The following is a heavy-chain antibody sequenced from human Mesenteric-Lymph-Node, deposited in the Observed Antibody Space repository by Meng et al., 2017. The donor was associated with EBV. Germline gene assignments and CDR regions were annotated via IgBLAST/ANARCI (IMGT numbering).Heavy chain of an antibody. J-gene: IGHJ5*02. V-gene: IGHV1-2*04. D-gene: IGHD6-13*01. CDR3: ARQPPGIADHDNWFDP. Sequence: VQLVRSGAEVTKPGASVQVSCNASGSTFTGYYMHWVRQAPGQGLEWMGWINPNSGGTNYAQKFQGWVTMTRDTSISTAYMELSRLRSDDTAVYYCARQPPGIADHDNWFDPWGQGTLVTVSS. CDR1: GSTFTGYY. CDR2: INPNSGGT.